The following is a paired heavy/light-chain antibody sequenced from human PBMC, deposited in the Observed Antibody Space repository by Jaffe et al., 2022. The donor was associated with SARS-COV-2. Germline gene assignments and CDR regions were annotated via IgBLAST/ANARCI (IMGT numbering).Heavy chain of an antibody. J-gene: IGHJ4*02. CDR2: ISYDGINK. D-gene: IGHD1-26*01. V-gene: IGHV3-30*04. CDR3: ARGIYSGSYYLNY. CDR1: GFIFSSYT. Sequence: QVQLVESGGGVVQPGRSLRLSCAASGFIFSSYTIHWVRQAPGKGLEWVAVISYDGINKFYADSVKGRFTVSRDNSKNTLYLQMNSLRAEDTAVYYCARGIYSGSYYLNYWGQGTLVTVSS.
Light chain of an antibody. Sequence: EIVLTQSPATLSLSPGERATLSCRASQSVSDYLAWYQQKPGRAPRLLIYGASNRATGIPARFSGSGSGTDFTLTISSLEPEDFAVYYCQQRSNWYTFGQGTKLEI. J-gene: IGKJ2*01. V-gene: IGKV3-11*01. CDR2: GAS. CDR1: QSVSDY. CDR3: QQRSNWYT.